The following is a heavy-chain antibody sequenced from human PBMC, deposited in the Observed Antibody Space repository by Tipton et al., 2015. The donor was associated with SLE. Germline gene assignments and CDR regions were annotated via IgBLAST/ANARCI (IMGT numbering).Heavy chain of an antibody. D-gene: IGHD3-10*01. V-gene: IGHV4-39*01. CDR3: ARHGAPLRGLDCFDY. J-gene: IGHJ4*02. CDR2: IFYSGST. CDR1: GGSISTSDHH. Sequence: TLSLTCSVSGGSISTSDHHWGWIRQPPGKGLEWIGSIFYSGSTYHNPSLKSRVTISVDTSTNQFFLNLRSVSAADTAVYYCARHGAPLRGLDCFDYWGQGTLVTVSS.